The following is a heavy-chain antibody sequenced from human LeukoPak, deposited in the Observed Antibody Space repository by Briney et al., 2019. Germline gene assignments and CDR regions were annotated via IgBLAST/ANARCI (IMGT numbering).Heavy chain of an antibody. Sequence: SETLSLTCTVSGGSISSYYWSWIRQPAGKGLEWIGRIYTSGSTNYNPSLKSRVTMSVDTSKNQFSLKLSSVTAAATAMYYCARDRRDYDPDAFDIWGQGTMVTVSS. CDR2: IYTSGST. CDR1: GGSISSYY. J-gene: IGHJ3*02. D-gene: IGHD3-22*01. CDR3: ARDRRDYDPDAFDI. V-gene: IGHV4-4*07.